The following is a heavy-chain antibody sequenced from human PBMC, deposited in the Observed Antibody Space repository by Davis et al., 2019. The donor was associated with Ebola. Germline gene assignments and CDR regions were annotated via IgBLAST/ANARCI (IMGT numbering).Heavy chain of an antibody. CDR3: ASTLGVYYYGSGSYLFDY. J-gene: IGHJ4*02. Sequence: PSETLSLTCTVSGGSISSYYWSWIRQPPGKGLEWIGYIYYSGSTNYNPSLKSRVTISVDTSKNQFSLKLSSVTAADTAVYYCASTLGVYYYGSGSYLFDYWGQGTLVTVSS. CDR2: IYYSGST. V-gene: IGHV4-59*01. D-gene: IGHD3-10*01. CDR1: GGSISSYY.